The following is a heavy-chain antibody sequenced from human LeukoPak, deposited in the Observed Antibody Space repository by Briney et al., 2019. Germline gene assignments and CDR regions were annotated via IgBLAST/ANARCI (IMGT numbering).Heavy chain of an antibody. CDR1: GGSFSGYY. V-gene: IGHV4-34*01. Sequence: SETLSLTCAVYGGSFSGYYWSWIRQPPGKGLEWIGEINHSGRTNYNPSLKRRVTISVDTSKNQFSLKLSSVTAADTAVYYCARVLGGRITPRMDVWAQGTTVTVPS. CDR2: INHSGRT. J-gene: IGHJ6*02. CDR3: ARVLGGRITPRMDV. D-gene: IGHD3-3*01.